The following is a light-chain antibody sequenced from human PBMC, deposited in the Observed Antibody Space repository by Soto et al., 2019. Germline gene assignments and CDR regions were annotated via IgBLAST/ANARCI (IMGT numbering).Light chain of an antibody. CDR1: QSISSW. V-gene: IGKV1-5*01. Sequence: DIQMTQSPSTLSASVGDRVTITCRVSQSISSWLAWYQQKPGKAPKLLIYDASSLESGVPSRFSGSGSGTEFTLTISSLQPDDFATYYCQQYNSYPSFGPGTKVDIK. J-gene: IGKJ3*01. CDR2: DAS. CDR3: QQYNSYPS.